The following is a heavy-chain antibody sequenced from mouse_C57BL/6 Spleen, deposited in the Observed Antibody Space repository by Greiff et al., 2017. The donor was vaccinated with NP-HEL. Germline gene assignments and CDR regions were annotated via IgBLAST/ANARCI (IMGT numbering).Heavy chain of an antibody. CDR1: GYAFTNYL. Sequence: QVQLQQSGAELVRPGTSVKVSCKASGYAFTNYLIEWVKQRPGQGLEWIGVINPGSGGTNYNEKFKGKATLTADKSSSTAYMQLSSLTSEDSAVYFCARYWDEGYFDVWGTGTTDTVSS. CDR2: INPGSGGT. V-gene: IGHV1-54*01. CDR3: ARYWDEGYFDV. J-gene: IGHJ1*03. D-gene: IGHD4-1*01.